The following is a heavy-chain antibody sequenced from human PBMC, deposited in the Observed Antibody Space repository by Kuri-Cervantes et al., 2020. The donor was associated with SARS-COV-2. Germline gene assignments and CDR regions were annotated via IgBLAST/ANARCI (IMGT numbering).Heavy chain of an antibody. J-gene: IGHJ4*02. CDR1: GYTFTDYY. Sequence: ASVKVSCKASGYTFTDYYMYWVRQAPGQGLEWMGWINPNTGDTNYAQRFQARVTMARDTSISTAYMELTRLKSDDTAVYYCARGGAYDFWSGYYYEGIPFDYWGQGTLVTVSS. CDR3: ARGGAYDFWSGYYYEGIPFDY. CDR2: INPNTGDT. D-gene: IGHD3-3*01. V-gene: IGHV1-2*02.